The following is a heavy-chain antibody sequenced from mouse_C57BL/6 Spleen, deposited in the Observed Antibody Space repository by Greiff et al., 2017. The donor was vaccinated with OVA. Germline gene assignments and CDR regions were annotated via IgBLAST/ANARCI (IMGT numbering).Heavy chain of an antibody. CDR2: INPSNGGT. J-gene: IGHJ1*03. CDR1: GYTFTSYW. CDR3: AREGATDYWYFDV. Sequence: QVQLKQPGTELVKPGASVKLSCKASGYTFTSYWMHWVKQRPGQGLEWIGNINPSNGGTNYNEKFKSKATLTVDKSSSTAYMQLSSLTSEDSEVYYCAREGATDYWYFDVWGTGTTVTVSS. D-gene: IGHD3-1*01. V-gene: IGHV1-53*01.